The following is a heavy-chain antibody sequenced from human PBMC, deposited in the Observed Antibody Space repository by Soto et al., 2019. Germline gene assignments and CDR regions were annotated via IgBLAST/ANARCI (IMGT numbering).Heavy chain of an antibody. CDR2: IYSSGYT. V-gene: IGHV4-39*01. Sequence: QLQLQESGPGLVKPSETLSLTCTVSGGSISSSNYYWGWIRQPPGKGLEWIGTIYSSGYTYYNPSVKSRVTTSVATSKNQFSLKLSSVTAADTAVYYCARRQWDCSGGSCYSDYWGQGTLVTVSS. CDR1: GGSISSSNYY. D-gene: IGHD2-15*01. J-gene: IGHJ4*02. CDR3: ARRQWDCSGGSCYSDY.